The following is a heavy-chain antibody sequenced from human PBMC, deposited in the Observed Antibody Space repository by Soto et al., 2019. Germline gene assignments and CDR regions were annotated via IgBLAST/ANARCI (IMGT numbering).Heavy chain of an antibody. CDR2: MNPKSANT. CDR3: ARSPSWETTVTPYYFDY. D-gene: IGHD4-4*01. Sequence: ASGKVSCKASRYTFISYDINWVRQATGQGLEWMGWMNPKSANTGYAQNFQGRVTMTRNTSISTAYMELSSLRSEDTAVYYCARSPSWETTVTPYYFDYWGQ. V-gene: IGHV1-8*01. J-gene: IGHJ4*01. CDR1: RYTFISYD.